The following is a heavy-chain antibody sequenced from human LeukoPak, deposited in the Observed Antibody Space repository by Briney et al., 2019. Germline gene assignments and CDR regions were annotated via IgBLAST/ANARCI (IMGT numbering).Heavy chain of an antibody. CDR3: ARDEYPYGGRTHPYFFDF. CDR2: IYYSGST. J-gene: IGHJ4*02. Sequence: SETLSLTCTVSGGSISSYYWSWIRQPPGKGLDWIGYIYYSGSTNYNPSLKSRVTISIDTSKNQFSLQVTSVTAADRALYYCARDEYPYGGRTHPYFFDFWGQGILVTVSS. D-gene: IGHD2-2*02. CDR1: GGSISSYY. V-gene: IGHV4-59*12.